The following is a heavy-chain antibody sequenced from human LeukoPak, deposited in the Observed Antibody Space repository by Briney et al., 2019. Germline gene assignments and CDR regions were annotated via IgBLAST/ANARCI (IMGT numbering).Heavy chain of an antibody. Sequence: EASVKVSCKASGGTFSSYATSWVRQAPGQGLEWMGGIIPIFGTANYAQKFQGRVTITADESTSTAYMELSSLRSEDTAVYYCARDRGYYDSSGYYWDYWGQGTLVTVSS. CDR1: GGTFSSYA. CDR3: ARDRGYYDSSGYYWDY. J-gene: IGHJ4*02. CDR2: IIPIFGTA. V-gene: IGHV1-69*13. D-gene: IGHD3-22*01.